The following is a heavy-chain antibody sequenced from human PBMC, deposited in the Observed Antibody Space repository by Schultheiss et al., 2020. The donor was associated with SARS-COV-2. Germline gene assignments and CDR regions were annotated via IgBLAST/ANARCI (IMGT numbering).Heavy chain of an antibody. CDR1: GGSISSSSYY. V-gene: IGHV4-39*01. Sequence: SETLSLTCTVSGGSISSSSYYWGWIRQPPGKGLEWIGSIYYSGSTYYNPSLKSRVTISVDKSKNQFSLKLSSVTAADTAVYYCARLALREVDYWGQGTLVTVSS. J-gene: IGHJ4*02. CDR2: IYYSGST. D-gene: IGHD3-16*01. CDR3: ARLALREVDY.